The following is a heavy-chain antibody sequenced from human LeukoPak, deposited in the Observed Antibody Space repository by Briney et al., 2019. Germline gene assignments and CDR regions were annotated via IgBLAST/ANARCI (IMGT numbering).Heavy chain of an antibody. V-gene: IGHV3-43*02. D-gene: IGHD3-9*01. CDR3: AKMLTRRTGLTGTLGSYSYSYHGMDV. Sequence: TGGSLRLSCAASGFTFDDYAMCWVRQTPEKGLQWVSLISGDGVTTHYADSVKCRFTISRDNSKNLLYLQMNSLRTDDSALYYCAKMLTRRTGLTGTLGSYSYSYHGMDVWGQGTTVTVSS. CDR1: GFTFDDYA. CDR2: ISGDGVTT. J-gene: IGHJ6*02.